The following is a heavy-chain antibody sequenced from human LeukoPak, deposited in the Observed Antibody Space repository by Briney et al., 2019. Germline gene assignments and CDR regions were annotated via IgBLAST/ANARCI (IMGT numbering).Heavy chain of an antibody. J-gene: IGHJ4*02. CDR1: GFTFSDYY. V-gene: IGHV3-11*01. D-gene: IGHD4-17*01. CDR3: ARYYGDYVLSNLFDY. CDR2: ISSSGSTI. Sequence: PGGSLRLSCAASGFTFSDYYMSWIRQAPGKGLEWVSYISSSGSTIYYADSVKGRFTISRDNAKNSLYLQMNSLRAEDTAVYYCARYYGDYVLSNLFDYWGQGTLVTVSS.